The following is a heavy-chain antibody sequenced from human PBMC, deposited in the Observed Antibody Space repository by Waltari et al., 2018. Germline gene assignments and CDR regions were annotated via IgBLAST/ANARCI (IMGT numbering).Heavy chain of an antibody. D-gene: IGHD3-10*01. CDR1: GFTFRNYW. V-gene: IGHV3-7*01. CDR3: VVGRINMVH. Sequence: EVQVVESGGGLVQVGGSLSLSCAASGFTFRNYWVTWVRQAPGKGLEWVANIKEDGSENYYVDSVKGRFTIYRDNAKNSLYLQMNSLRAEDTAVYYCVVGRINMVHWGQGTLLSVSS. CDR2: IKEDGSEN. J-gene: IGHJ4*02.